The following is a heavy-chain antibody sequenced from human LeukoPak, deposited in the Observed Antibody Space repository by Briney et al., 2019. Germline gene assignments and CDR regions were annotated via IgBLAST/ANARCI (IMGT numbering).Heavy chain of an antibody. Sequence: SETLSLTCTVSGGSISSSSYYWGWIRQPPGKGLEWIGSIYYSGSTYYNPSLKSRVAISVDTSKNQFSLKLSSVTAADTAVYYCARHLGSSGYYYDLFDYWGQGTLVTVSS. J-gene: IGHJ4*02. CDR2: IYYSGST. CDR3: ARHLGSSGYYYDLFDY. V-gene: IGHV4-39*01. CDR1: GGSISSSSYY. D-gene: IGHD3-22*01.